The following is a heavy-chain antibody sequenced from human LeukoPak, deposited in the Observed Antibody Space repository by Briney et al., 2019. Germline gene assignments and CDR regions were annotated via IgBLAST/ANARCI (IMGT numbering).Heavy chain of an antibody. CDR3: ARVRGSLLGL. Sequence: SETLSLTCTVSSGSISSGGYYWSWIRQHPGKGLEWIGYIYYSGSTYYNPSLKSRVTISVDTSKNQFSLKLSSVTAADTAGYFCARVRGSLLGLWGQGTLVTVSS. CDR1: SGSISSGGYY. J-gene: IGHJ4*02. CDR2: IYYSGST. V-gene: IGHV4-31*03. D-gene: IGHD2-15*01.